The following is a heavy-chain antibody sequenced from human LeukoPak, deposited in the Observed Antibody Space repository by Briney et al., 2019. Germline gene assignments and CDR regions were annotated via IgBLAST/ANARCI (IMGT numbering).Heavy chain of an antibody. D-gene: IGHD1-26*01. J-gene: IGHJ6*02. V-gene: IGHV1-24*01. CDR3: ARDVELLPGYYGMDV. CDR1: GHTLTELS. Sequence: GASAKVACKVSGHTLTELSMHWVRQAPGKGLEWMGGFDPEDGETIYAQKFQGRVTMTEDTSTDTAYMELSSLRSEDTAVYYCARDVELLPGYYGMDVWGQGTTVTVSS. CDR2: FDPEDGET.